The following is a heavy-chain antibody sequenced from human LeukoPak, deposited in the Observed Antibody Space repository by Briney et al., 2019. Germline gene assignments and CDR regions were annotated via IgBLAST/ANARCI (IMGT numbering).Heavy chain of an antibody. Sequence: PGGSLRLSCAASGFTLDDYAMHWVRQAPGKGLEWVSGISWNSGSIGYADSVKGRFTISRDNAKNSLYLQMNSLRAEDMALYYCAKDRVSYSSSWAFDYWGQGTLVTVSS. J-gene: IGHJ4*02. CDR3: AKDRVSYSSSWAFDY. V-gene: IGHV3-9*03. CDR2: ISWNSGSI. D-gene: IGHD6-13*01. CDR1: GFTLDDYA.